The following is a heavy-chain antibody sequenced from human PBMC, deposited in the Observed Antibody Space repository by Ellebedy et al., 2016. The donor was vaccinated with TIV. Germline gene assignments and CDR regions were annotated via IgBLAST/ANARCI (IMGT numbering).Heavy chain of an antibody. CDR3: ARHRDYQFDY. Sequence: ASVKVSCKGSGYRFTSYWIGWVRQMPGKGLEWMGIIYLGDSDTRYSPSFQGQVTISADKSISTAYLQWSSLKASDTAMYYCARHRDYQFDYWGQGTLVTVSS. V-gene: IGHV5-51*01. J-gene: IGHJ4*02. D-gene: IGHD4-17*01. CDR1: GYRFTSYW. CDR2: IYLGDSDT.